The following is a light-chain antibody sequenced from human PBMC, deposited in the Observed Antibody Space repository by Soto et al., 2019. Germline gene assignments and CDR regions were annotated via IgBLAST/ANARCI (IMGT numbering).Light chain of an antibody. CDR3: QSYDSSLSGV. CDR1: SPPIGAGYD. J-gene: IGLJ1*01. CDR2: GNS. Sequence: VLAQPPPSSPAPGQKGTNPPPGGSPPIGAGYDVHWYQQLPGTAPKLLIYGNSNRPSGVPDRFSGSKSGTSASLAITGLQAEDEADYYCQSYDSSLSGVFGTGTKVTVL. V-gene: IGLV1-40*01.